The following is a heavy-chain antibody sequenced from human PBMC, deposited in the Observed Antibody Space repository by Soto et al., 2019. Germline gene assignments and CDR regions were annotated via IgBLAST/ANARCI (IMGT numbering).Heavy chain of an antibody. CDR3: ARATEFEYSRTYYFDY. CDR1: GYTFTSYY. V-gene: IGHV1-46*01. Sequence: ASVKVSCKASGYTFTSYYMHWVRQAPGQGLEWMGIINPSGGSTSYAQKFQGRVTMTSDTSTSTVYMELSSLRSEDTAVYYCARATEFEYSRTYYFDYWGQGTLVTVSS. J-gene: IGHJ4*02. CDR2: INPSGGST. D-gene: IGHD6-6*01.